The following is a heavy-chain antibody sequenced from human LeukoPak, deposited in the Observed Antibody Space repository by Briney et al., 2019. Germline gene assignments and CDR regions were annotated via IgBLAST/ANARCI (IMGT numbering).Heavy chain of an antibody. J-gene: IGHJ4*02. V-gene: IGHV1-2*02. D-gene: IGHD6-13*01. CDR3: AGTSSSWYLALDY. CDR2: INPNSGGT. Sequence: ASVKVSCKASGYTFTGYYMHWVRQAPGQGLEWMGWINPNSGGTNYAQKFQGRVTMTRDTSISTAYMELSRLRSDDTAVYYCAGTSSSWYLALDYWGQGTLVTVSS. CDR1: GYTFTGYY.